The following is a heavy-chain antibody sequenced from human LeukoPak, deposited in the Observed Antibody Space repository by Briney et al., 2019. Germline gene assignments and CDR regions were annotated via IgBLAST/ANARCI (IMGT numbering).Heavy chain of an antibody. J-gene: IGHJ3*02. V-gene: IGHV4-59*08. D-gene: IGHD3-16*01. CDR3: ARSGYAFGADAFDI. Sequence: SETLSLTCTVSGDSVSRYYWGWIRQPPGKGLEWIGYVYYSGSTQYNPSLNSRVTISVATSKKQFSLRLTSVTAADTAVYYCARSGYAFGADAFDIWGQGAMVAVPS. CDR1: GDSVSRYY. CDR2: VYYSGST.